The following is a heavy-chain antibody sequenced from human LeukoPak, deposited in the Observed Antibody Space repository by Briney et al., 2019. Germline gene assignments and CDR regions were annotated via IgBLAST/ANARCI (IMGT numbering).Heavy chain of an antibody. CDR3: ARVGIAVAGIDY. CDR1: GYSFTSYW. D-gene: IGHD6-19*01. V-gene: IGHV5-10-1*01. J-gene: IGHJ4*02. CDR2: IDPSDSYT. Sequence: GESLKISCKGSGYSFTSYWISWVRQMPGKGQEWMGRIDPSDSYTNYSPSFQGHVTISADKSISTAYLQWSSLKASDTAMYYCARVGIAVAGIDYWGQGTLVTVSS.